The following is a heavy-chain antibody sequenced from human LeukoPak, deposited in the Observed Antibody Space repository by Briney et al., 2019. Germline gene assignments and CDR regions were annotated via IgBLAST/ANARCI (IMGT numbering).Heavy chain of an antibody. J-gene: IGHJ4*02. Sequence: GGSLRLSCAASGFTFSNYAMSWVRQAPGKELEWVSSISGSGGSTYYADSVKGRFTISRDNSKNTLYLQMNSLRAEDTAIYYCASPGGSSGWYCFDYWGQGTLVTVSS. V-gene: IGHV3-23*01. CDR3: ASPGGSSGWYCFDY. D-gene: IGHD6-19*01. CDR2: ISGSGGST. CDR1: GFTFSNYA.